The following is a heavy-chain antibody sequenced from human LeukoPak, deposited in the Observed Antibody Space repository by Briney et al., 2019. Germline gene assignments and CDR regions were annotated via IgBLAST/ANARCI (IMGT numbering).Heavy chain of an antibody. J-gene: IGHJ4*02. CDR3: ARYGDYVGS. CDR1: GGSISSSSYY. CDR2: IYYSGST. V-gene: IGHV4-39*07. D-gene: IGHD4-17*01. Sequence: SETLSLTCTVSGGSISSSSYYWGWIRQPPGKGLEWIGSIYYSGSTYYNPSLKSRVTISVDTSKNQFSLKLSSVTAADTAVYYCARYGDYVGSWGQGTLVTVSS.